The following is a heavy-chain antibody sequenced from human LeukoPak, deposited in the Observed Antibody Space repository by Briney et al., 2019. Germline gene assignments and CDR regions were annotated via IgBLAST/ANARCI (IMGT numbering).Heavy chain of an antibody. CDR2: ISWNSGRI. V-gene: IGHV3-9*01. Sequence: XXLRLSCAASGXTFEDYAMHWVRQAPGKGLEWVSGISWNSGRIDYADSVKGRLTISRDNAKNSLYLQMNSLRAEDTALYYCARDHYYDSSGYHYFDYWGQGTLVTVSS. CDR1: GXTFEDYA. CDR3: ARDHYYDSSGYHYFDY. D-gene: IGHD3-22*01. J-gene: IGHJ4*02.